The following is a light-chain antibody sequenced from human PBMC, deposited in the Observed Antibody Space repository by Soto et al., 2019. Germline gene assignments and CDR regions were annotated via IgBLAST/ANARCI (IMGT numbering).Light chain of an antibody. V-gene: IGKV1-9*01. CDR1: QFISTY. CDR3: QQFKSYPLT. J-gene: IGKJ4*01. Sequence: DIQMTQSPSSLSASVGDRVTITCRASQFISTYLTWYQQKPGKPPRLLIYGATTLESGVPSRFSGSGSGTEFSLTITNLQPEDSATYYCQQFKSYPLTFGGGTKVDIK. CDR2: GAT.